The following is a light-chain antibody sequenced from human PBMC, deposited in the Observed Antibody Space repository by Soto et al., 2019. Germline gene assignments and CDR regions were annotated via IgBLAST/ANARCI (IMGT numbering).Light chain of an antibody. CDR1: TSDVGGYNY. CDR2: EVS. Sequence: QSALPQPASVSGSPGQSITISCTGTTSDVGGYNYVSWYQQHPGKAPKLMICEVSNRPSGVSNRFSGSKSGNTASLTISGLQAEDEADYYCSSYTSSGTLVVFGGGTKLTVL. V-gene: IGLV2-14*01. J-gene: IGLJ2*01. CDR3: SSYTSSGTLVV.